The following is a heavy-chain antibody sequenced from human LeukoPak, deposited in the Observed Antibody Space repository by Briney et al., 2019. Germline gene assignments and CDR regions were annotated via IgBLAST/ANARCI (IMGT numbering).Heavy chain of an antibody. CDR3: ARDWDYYGSGSYYTIGYAFDI. J-gene: IGHJ3*02. D-gene: IGHD3-10*01. CDR2: IYYSGST. CDR1: GGSISSYY. Sequence: SETLSLTCTVSGGSISSYYWSWIRQPPGKGLEWIGYIYYSGSTNYNPSLKSRVTISVDTSKNQFSLKLSSVTAADTAVYYCARDWDYYGSGSYYTIGYAFDIWGQGTMVTVSS. V-gene: IGHV4-59*01.